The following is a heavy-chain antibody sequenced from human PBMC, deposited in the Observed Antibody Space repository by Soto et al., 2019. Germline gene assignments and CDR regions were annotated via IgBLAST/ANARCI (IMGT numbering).Heavy chain of an antibody. Sequence: ASVKVSCKASGYTFTIYAMHWVRQAPGQRLEWMGWINAGNGNTKYSQKFQGRVTITRDTSASTAYMELSSLRSEDTAVYYCARDRSSSFYYYYMDVWGKGTTVTVSS. CDR3: ARDRSSSFYYYYMDV. CDR1: GYTFTIYA. J-gene: IGHJ6*03. CDR2: INAGNGNT. D-gene: IGHD6-13*01. V-gene: IGHV1-3*01.